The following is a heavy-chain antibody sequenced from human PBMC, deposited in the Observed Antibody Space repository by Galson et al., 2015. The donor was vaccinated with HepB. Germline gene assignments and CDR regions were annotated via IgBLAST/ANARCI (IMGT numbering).Heavy chain of an antibody. CDR2: INHSGST. CDR3: ARGTPVPAAKLGLKRNWFDP. CDR1: GGSFSGYY. D-gene: IGHD2-2*01. V-gene: IGHV4-34*01. J-gene: IGHJ5*02. Sequence: ETLSLTCAVYGGSFSGYYWSWIRQPPGKGLEWIGEINHSGSTNYNPSLKSRVTISVDTSKNQFSLKLSSVTAADAAVYYCARGTPVPAAKLGLKRNWFDPWGQGTLVTVSS.